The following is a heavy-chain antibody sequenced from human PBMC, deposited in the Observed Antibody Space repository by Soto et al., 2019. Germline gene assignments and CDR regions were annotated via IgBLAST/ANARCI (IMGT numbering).Heavy chain of an antibody. D-gene: IGHD3-9*01. V-gene: IGHV3-48*03. CDR1: GFTFSSYE. J-gene: IGHJ4*02. Sequence: PGGSLRLSCAASGFTFSSYEMNWVRQAPGKGLEWVSYISSSGSTIYYADSVKGRFTISRDNAKNSLYLQMNSLRAEDTAVYYCARGPGVSLLRYFDWLSEVYFDYWGQGTLVTVSS. CDR2: ISSSGSTI. CDR3: ARGPGVSLLRYFDWLSEVYFDY.